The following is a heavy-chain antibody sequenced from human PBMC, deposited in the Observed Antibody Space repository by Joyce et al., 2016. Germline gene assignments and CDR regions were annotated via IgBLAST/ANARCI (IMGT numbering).Heavy chain of an antibody. CDR3: STDPFDY. CDR2: INPMNGDT. J-gene: IGHJ4*02. Sequence: QVQLLQSGPEVKKPGASVRLSCKTSGYPFTDYFLHWMRQAPGQGLEWMGWINPMNGDTKYKDNFRGRFTISRDTSITTAYLELISLTSDDTAFYYCSTDPFDYWGQGTPVTVSS. CDR1: GYPFTDYF. V-gene: IGHV1-2*02.